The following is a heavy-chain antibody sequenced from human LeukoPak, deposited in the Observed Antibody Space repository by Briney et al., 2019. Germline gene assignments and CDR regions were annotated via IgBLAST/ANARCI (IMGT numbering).Heavy chain of an antibody. CDR2: ISWNSGSI. Sequence: GGSLRLSCAASGFTFDDYAMHWVRQAPGKGLEWVSGISWNSGSIGYAGSVKGRFTISRDNAKNSLYLQMNSLRAEDTALYYCAKDRGGSSGYYYTISYYFDYWGQGTLVTVSS. CDR1: GFTFDDYA. J-gene: IGHJ4*02. CDR3: AKDRGGSSGYYYTISYYFDY. D-gene: IGHD3-22*01. V-gene: IGHV3-9*01.